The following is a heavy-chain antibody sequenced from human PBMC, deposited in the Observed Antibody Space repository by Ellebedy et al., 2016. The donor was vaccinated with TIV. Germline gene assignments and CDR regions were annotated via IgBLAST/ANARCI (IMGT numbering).Heavy chain of an antibody. D-gene: IGHD1-1*01. CDR3: TSAAVGHTTGGCRYYFDY. CDR2: IGIGDAST. Sequence: GESLKISCAASGFTFTSYAMNWVRQAPGQGLEWVSGIGIGDASTYYADSVKGRFTVSRDSSRNTLHLQMNSLRVEDTAVYYCTSAAVGHTTGGCRYYFDYWGLGTLVTVAS. J-gene: IGHJ4*02. CDR1: GFTFTSYA. V-gene: IGHV3-23*01.